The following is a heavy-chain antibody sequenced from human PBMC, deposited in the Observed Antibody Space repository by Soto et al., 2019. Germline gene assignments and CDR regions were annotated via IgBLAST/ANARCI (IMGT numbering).Heavy chain of an antibody. CDR3: ARGPSVWFGERYYYYGMDV. CDR2: INHSGST. V-gene: IGHV4-34*01. D-gene: IGHD3-10*01. J-gene: IGHJ6*02. CDR1: GGSFSGYY. Sequence: QVQLQQWGAGLLKPSETLSLTCAVYGGSFSGYYWSWIRQPPGKGLEWIGEINHSGSTNYNPSLKSGVTISVDTSKNQFSLKLSSVTAADTAVYYCARGPSVWFGERYYYYGMDVWGQGTTVTVSS.